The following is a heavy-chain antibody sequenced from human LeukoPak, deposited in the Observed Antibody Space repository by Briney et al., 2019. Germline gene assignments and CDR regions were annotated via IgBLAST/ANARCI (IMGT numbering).Heavy chain of an antibody. V-gene: IGHV1-8*01. D-gene: IGHD6-13*01. CDR2: MNPIRGNI. Sequence: GSVTVSCKSSGYTFPSYDINWVRQATGQGLEWMGWMNPIRGNIGSAQKFQGRVSKNRNTSISTAYMELSSLASEDTAVYYCARAASWSPFGDSYYYMDVWDKGTTVTISS. CDR1: GYTFPSYD. J-gene: IGHJ6*03. CDR3: ARAASWSPFGDSYYYMDV.